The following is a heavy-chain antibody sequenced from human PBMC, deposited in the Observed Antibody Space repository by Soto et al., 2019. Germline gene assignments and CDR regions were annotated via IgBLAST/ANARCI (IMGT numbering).Heavy chain of an antibody. CDR1: GFTVSSNY. Sequence: GGSLRLSCAASGFTVSSNYMSWVRQAPGKGLEWVSVIYSGGSTYYADSVKGRFTISRDNSKNTLYLQMNSLRAEDTAVYYCARSQTWIQLWSPDYWGQGTLVTAPQ. D-gene: IGHD5-18*01. V-gene: IGHV3-66*01. J-gene: IGHJ4*02. CDR3: ARSQTWIQLWSPDY. CDR2: IYSGGST.